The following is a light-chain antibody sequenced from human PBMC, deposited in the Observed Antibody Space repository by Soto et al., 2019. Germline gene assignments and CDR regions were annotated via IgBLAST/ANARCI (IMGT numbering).Light chain of an antibody. CDR1: SSNIGSDT. CDR2: RIN. J-gene: IGLJ3*02. V-gene: IGLV1-44*01. CDR3: ASWDASLNGWV. Sequence: QSVLTQPPSASGTPGQTVTISCSGSSSNIGSDTVNWYQQLPGTAPKLLIHRINQRPSGVPARFSASKSGTSASLAISGLQSEDEADYDCASWDASLNGWVFGGGTKVTVL.